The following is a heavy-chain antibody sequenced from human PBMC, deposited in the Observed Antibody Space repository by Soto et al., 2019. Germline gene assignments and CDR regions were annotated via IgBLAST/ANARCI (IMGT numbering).Heavy chain of an antibody. J-gene: IGHJ3*02. V-gene: IGHV3-7*04. CDR3: ARGDYYDSSGPFSDAFDI. D-gene: IGHD3-22*01. CDR2: IKPDGSEK. Sequence: GGSLRLSCAASGFTFSTYRMSWVRQAPGKGLEWVANIKPDGSEKWYVDSVKGRFTIFRDNAKNSLYLQMNSLRAEDTAVYYCARGDYYDSSGPFSDAFDIWGQGTMVTVSS. CDR1: GFTFSTYR.